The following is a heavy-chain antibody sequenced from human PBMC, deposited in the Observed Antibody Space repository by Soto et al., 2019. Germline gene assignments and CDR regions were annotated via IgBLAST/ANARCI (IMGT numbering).Heavy chain of an antibody. Sequence: EVQLVESGGGLVQPGRSLRLSCAASGFTFDHYAIHWVRQAPGKGLEWVSGISWNSDTIGYAASVKGRFTISRDSAKKSVYLQMNSLRPEDTAFYYCAKALPPGSYYKPLHYWGQGTLVTVSS. D-gene: IGHD3-10*01. CDR1: GFTFDHYA. CDR2: ISWNSDTI. V-gene: IGHV3-9*01. CDR3: AKALPPGSYYKPLHY. J-gene: IGHJ4*02.